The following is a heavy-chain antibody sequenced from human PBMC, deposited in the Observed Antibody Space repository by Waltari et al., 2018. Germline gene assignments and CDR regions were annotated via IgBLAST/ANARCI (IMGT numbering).Heavy chain of an antibody. CDR1: GYTFSGYS. J-gene: IGHJ4*02. V-gene: IGHV1-2*02. CDR2: INPNNGGT. CDR3: ARIAGIDPDY. D-gene: IGHD6-13*01. Sequence: QVQLVQSGAEVKKPGASVKVSCKASGYTFSGYSIHWVRQAPGQGLEWMGWINPNNGGTNCAQKFQGRVTMTRDTSVTTAYMELSRLRSDDMAVYYCARIAGIDPDYWGQGTLVTVSS.